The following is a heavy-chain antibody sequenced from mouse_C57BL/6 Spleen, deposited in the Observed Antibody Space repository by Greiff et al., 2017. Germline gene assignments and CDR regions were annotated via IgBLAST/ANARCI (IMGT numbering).Heavy chain of an antibody. CDR3: TRPGSSSYYFDY. J-gene: IGHJ2*01. D-gene: IGHD1-1*01. Sequence: QVQLKESGAELVRPGASVTLSCKASGYTFTDYEMHWVKQTPVHGLEWIGAIDPETGGTAYNQKFKGKAILTADKSSSTAYMELRSLTSEDSAVYYCTRPGSSSYYFDYWGQGTTLTVSS. V-gene: IGHV1-15*01. CDR1: GYTFTDYE. CDR2: IDPETGGT.